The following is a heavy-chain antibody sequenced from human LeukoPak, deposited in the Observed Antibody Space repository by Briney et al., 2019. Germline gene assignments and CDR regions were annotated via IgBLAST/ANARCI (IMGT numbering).Heavy chain of an antibody. J-gene: IGHJ5*02. Sequence: SETLSLTCTVSGGSISSSLYHWGWIRQSPGKNLEWLGSIYYTGTTHYNPSLKSRVTISVDTSKNQFSLNLSSVAAADTAVYYCARQEIGLRSFDPWGQGTLVTVSS. CDR2: IYYTGTT. CDR3: ARQEIGLRSFDP. CDR1: GGSISSSLYH. D-gene: IGHD3/OR15-3a*01. V-gene: IGHV4-39*01.